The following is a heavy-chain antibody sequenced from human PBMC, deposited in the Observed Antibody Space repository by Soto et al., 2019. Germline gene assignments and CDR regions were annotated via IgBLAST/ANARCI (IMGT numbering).Heavy chain of an antibody. V-gene: IGHV4-4*02. CDR2: IYHSGST. CDR1: SGSISSYNW. Sequence: QVQLQESGPGLVKPSGTLSLTCAVSSGSISSYNWWSWVRQPPGKGLEWIGEIYHSGSTKYNPSLKSRVTISVDKSNNQFSLRLNSVTAADTAVYYCARKAVAAASGSFDYWGQGTLVTVSS. J-gene: IGHJ4*02. D-gene: IGHD6-13*01. CDR3: ARKAVAAASGSFDY.